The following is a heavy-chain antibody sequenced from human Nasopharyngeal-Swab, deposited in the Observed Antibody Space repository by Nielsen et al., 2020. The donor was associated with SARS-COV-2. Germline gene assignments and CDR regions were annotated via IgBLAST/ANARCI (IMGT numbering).Heavy chain of an antibody. D-gene: IGHD6-19*01. CDR3: ARELHSSGWGTPHWYFDL. J-gene: IGHJ2*01. V-gene: IGHV1-46*01. CDR2: INPRGGST. Sequence: WVRQAPGQGLEWMGIINPRGGSTSSAQKFQGRVTMTRDKSTSTVYMELSSLRSEDTAVYYCARELHSSGWGTPHWYFDLWGRGTLVTVSS.